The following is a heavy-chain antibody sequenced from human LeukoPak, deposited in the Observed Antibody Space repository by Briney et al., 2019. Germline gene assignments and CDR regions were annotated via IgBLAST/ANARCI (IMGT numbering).Heavy chain of an antibody. Sequence: GASLRLSCAASGFTFSTYSMNWVRQAPGEGLEWISYKSSISVTIYYADSVKGRFTISSDNAKNSLYLQMNSLRDEDTAVYYCARDYYDSSGYFYPNAFDIWGQGTMVTVS. CDR3: ARDYYDSSGYFYPNAFDI. CDR1: GFTFSTYS. D-gene: IGHD3-22*01. CDR2: KSSISVTI. J-gene: IGHJ3*02. V-gene: IGHV3-48*02.